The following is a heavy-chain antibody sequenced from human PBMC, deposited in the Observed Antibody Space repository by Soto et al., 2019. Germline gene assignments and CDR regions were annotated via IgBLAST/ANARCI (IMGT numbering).Heavy chain of an antibody. Sequence: PSETLSLTCAVSGDSISSTHWWTWVRQPPGKGLEYIGQIFHSGITNYNPSLESRVTISLDKSKSQFSLELNSVTAADTAVYYCASSVAVAGKDYYLDYWGQGTLVTVSS. D-gene: IGHD6-19*01. CDR1: GDSISSTHW. CDR3: ASSVAVAGKDYYLDY. V-gene: IGHV4-4*02. J-gene: IGHJ4*02. CDR2: IFHSGIT.